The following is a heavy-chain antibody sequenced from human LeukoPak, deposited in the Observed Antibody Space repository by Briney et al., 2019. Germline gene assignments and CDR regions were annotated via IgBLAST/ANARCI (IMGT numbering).Heavy chain of an antibody. CDR3: ARVGVRGYSMTKFDY. CDR2: IYYSGTT. V-gene: IGHV4-39*07. J-gene: IGHJ4*02. CDR1: GGSISSRSYY. D-gene: IGHD6-13*01. Sequence: SETLSLTCTVSGGSISSRSYYWGWIRQSPGKGLEWIGSIYYSGTTYYNPSLKSRVTISVDTSKNQFSLKLSSVTAADTAVYYCARVGVRGYSMTKFDYWGQGTLVTVSS.